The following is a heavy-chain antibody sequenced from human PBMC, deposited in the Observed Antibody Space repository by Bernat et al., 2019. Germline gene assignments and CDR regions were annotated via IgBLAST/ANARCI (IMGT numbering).Heavy chain of an antibody. Sequence: QVQLVESGGGLVKPGGSLRLSCAASGFTFSDYYMSWIRQAPGKGLDWASYISSSSSYTNYTDSVKGRFTISRDNAKNSLYLQMNSLRAEDTAVYYCARGTSTSAPYMDVWGKGTTVTVSS. J-gene: IGHJ6*03. CDR3: ARGTSTSAPYMDV. CDR1: GFTFSDYY. V-gene: IGHV3-11*05. CDR2: ISSSSSYT.